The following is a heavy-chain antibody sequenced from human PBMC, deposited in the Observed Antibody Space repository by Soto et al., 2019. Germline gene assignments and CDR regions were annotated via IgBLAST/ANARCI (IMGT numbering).Heavy chain of an antibody. D-gene: IGHD2-2*01. V-gene: IGHV3-11*01. CDR2: ISSSGSTI. J-gene: IGHJ4*02. Sequence: QVQLVESGGGLVKPGGSLRLSCAASGFTYSDYYMSWIRQAPGKGLEWVSYISSSGSTIYYADSVKGRFTISRDNAKNSLYLQMNSLRAEDTAVYYCARAGHYCSSTSCYGGEGYWGQGTLVTVSS. CDR1: GFTYSDYY. CDR3: ARAGHYCSSTSCYGGEGY.